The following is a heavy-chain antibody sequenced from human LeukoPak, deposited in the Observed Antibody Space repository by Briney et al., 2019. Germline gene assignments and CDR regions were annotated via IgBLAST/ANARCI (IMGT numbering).Heavy chain of an antibody. CDR2: INHSGST. J-gene: IGHJ4*02. D-gene: IGHD6-13*01. CDR1: GGSFSGYY. Sequence: SETLSLTCPVYGGSFSGYYWSWIRQPPGKGLEWIGEINHSGSTNYNPSLKSRVTISVDTSKNQFSLKLSSVTAADTAVYYCAREGIAAALVYWGQGALVTVSS. V-gene: IGHV4-34*01. CDR3: AREGIAAALVY.